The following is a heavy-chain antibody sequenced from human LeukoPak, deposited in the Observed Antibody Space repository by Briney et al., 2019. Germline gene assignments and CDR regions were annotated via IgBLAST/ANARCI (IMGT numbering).Heavy chain of an antibody. D-gene: IGHD1-26*01. CDR2: ISYDGSNK. CDR1: GFTFSSYG. CDR3: AKGLRRVGATAFDI. J-gene: IGHJ3*02. Sequence: PGGSLRLSRAASGFTFSSYGMHWVRQAPGKGLEWVAVISYDGSNKYYADSVKGRFTISRDNAKNSLYLQMNSLRAEDTALYYCAKGLRRVGATAFDIWGQGTMVTVSS. V-gene: IGHV3-30*18.